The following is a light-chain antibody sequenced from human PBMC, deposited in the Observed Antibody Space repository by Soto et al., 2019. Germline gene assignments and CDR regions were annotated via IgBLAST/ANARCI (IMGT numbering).Light chain of an antibody. Sequence: QAVVTQEPSFSVSPGGTVTLTCGLSSGSVSTSYYPSWYQQTPGQAPRTLIYSTNTRSSGVPDRFSGSILGNKAALTITGAQAEDESDYYCVLYMGSGISMFGGGTSSPS. CDR3: VLYMGSGISM. CDR2: STN. CDR1: SGSVSTSYY. V-gene: IGLV8-61*01. J-gene: IGLJ3*02.